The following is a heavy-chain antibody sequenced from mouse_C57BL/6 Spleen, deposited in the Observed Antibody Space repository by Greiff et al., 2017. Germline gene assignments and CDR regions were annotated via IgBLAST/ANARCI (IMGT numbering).Heavy chain of an antibody. CDR3: ARPHYGSPFAY. CDR1: GYTFTSYW. J-gene: IGHJ3*01. Sequence: QVKLQQPGAELVKPGASVKLSCKASGYTFTSYWMHWVKQRPGRGLEWIGSIDPNSGGTKYNEKFKSKATLTVDKPSSTAYMQLSSLTSEDSAVYYCARPHYGSPFAYWGQGTLVTVSA. D-gene: IGHD1-1*01. V-gene: IGHV1-72*01. CDR2: IDPNSGGT.